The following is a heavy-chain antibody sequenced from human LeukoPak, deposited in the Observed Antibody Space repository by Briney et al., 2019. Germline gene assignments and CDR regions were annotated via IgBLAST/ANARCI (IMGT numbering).Heavy chain of an antibody. CDR3: ARDTRRAHDY. V-gene: IGHV3-74*01. J-gene: IGHJ4*02. Sequence: PGGSLRLSCAVSGFTFSNYWMYWVRQAPGEGLVWGSGINNDGSKTYYADSGKGRFTISRENAKNTLFLEMNSLGAEDTAVYYCARDTRRAHDYWGEGTLVTVSS. CDR2: INNDGSKT. CDR1: GFTFSNYW.